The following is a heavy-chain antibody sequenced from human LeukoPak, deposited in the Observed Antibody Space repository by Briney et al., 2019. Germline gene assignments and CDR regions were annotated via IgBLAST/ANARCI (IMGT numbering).Heavy chain of an antibody. CDR3: AIDYSSSWSLEYFDY. CDR2: ISGSGGST. J-gene: IGHJ4*02. Sequence: GGSLRLSCAASGFTFSSYSMSWVRQAPGKGLEWVSAISGSGGSTYYADSVKGRFTISRDNSKNTLYLQMNSLRAEDTAVHYCAIDYSSSWSLEYFDYWGQGTLVTVSS. D-gene: IGHD6-13*01. CDR1: GFTFSSYS. V-gene: IGHV3-23*01.